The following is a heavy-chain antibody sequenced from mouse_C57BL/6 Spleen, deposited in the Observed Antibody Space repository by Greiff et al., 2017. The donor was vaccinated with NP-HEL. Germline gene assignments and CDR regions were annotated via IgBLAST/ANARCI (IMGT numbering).Heavy chain of an antibody. Sequence: VKLVESGPGLVQPSQSLSITCTVSGFSLTSYGVHWVRQSPGKGLEWLGVIWRGGSTDYNAAFMSRLSITKDNSKSQVFFKMNSLQADDTAIYYCAQGGTLGYFDVWGTGTTVTVSS. V-gene: IGHV2-5*01. CDR1: GFSLTSYG. CDR3: AQGGTLGYFDV. CDR2: IWRGGST. D-gene: IGHD3-3*01. J-gene: IGHJ1*03.